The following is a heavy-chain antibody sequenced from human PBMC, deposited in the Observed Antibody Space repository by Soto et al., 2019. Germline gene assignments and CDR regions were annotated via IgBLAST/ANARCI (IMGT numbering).Heavy chain of an antibody. J-gene: IGHJ6*03. CDR1: GYTFTSYD. Sequence: ASVKVSCKASGYTFTSYDINWVRQATGQGLEWMGWMNPNSGNTGYAQKFQGRVTMTRNTSISTAYMELSSLRSEDTAVYYCARDYSPYYYYYYMDVWGKGTTVTVSS. CDR3: ARDYSPYYYYYYMDV. V-gene: IGHV1-8*01. CDR2: MNPNSGNT. D-gene: IGHD4-4*01.